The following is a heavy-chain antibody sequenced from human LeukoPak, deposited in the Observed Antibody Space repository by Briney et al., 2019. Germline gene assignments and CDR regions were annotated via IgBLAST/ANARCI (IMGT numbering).Heavy chain of an antibody. D-gene: IGHD1-26*01. CDR1: GFSFSSYE. CDR3: ARDQSTVGAPGAFDI. V-gene: IGHV3-48*03. J-gene: IGHJ3*02. CDR2: ISSSGSSI. Sequence: PGGSLRPSCAASGFSFSSYEMNWVRQAPGKGLEWVSYISSSGSSIYYADSVKGRFTISRDNSKNSLYLQMNSLRADDTAVYYCARDQSTVGAPGAFDIWGQGTMVTVSS.